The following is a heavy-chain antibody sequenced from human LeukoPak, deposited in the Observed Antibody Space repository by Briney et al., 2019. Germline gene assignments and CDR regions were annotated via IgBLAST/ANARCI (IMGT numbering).Heavy chain of an antibody. Sequence: GGSLRLSCAASGFTFSSYAMSWVRQAPGKGLEWVTTTTGSGATTDYADSVKGRFTISRDNSKNTLSLQMNSLRAEDTAVYYCARSWYFDLWGRGTLVTVSS. CDR2: TTGSGATT. CDR1: GFTFSSYA. CDR3: ARSWYFDL. V-gene: IGHV3-23*01. J-gene: IGHJ2*01.